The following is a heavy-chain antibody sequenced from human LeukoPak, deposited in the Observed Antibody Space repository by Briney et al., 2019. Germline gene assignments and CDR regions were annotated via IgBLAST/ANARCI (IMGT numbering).Heavy chain of an antibody. D-gene: IGHD3-22*01. CDR2: IYNSGNT. Sequence: SETLSLTCAVSGCSISSGDYSWSWIRQPPGEGLEWIGFIYNSGNTYYNPSLKSRVTLSVDTSKNQFSLNLSSVTAADTAVYYCARTAYDSSDFYRFDYWGQGTLVTVSS. CDR3: ARTAYDSSDFYRFDY. J-gene: IGHJ4*02. V-gene: IGHV4-30-4*07. CDR1: GCSISSGDYS.